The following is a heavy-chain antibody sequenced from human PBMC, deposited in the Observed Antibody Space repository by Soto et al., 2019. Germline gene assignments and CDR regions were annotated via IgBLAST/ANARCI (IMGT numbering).Heavy chain of an antibody. D-gene: IGHD2-15*01. J-gene: IGHJ1*01. CDR2: LSYDGSNK. V-gene: IGHV3-30*18. CDR3: AKDIRGYCSGGSCLFQH. CDR1: GFTFSTHG. Sequence: QVQLVESGGDVVQPGRSLRLSCAASGFTFSTHGMHWVRQAPGKGLEWVAVLSYDGSNKYYADSVKGRFTISRDNSKNTLYLQMNSLRAEDTSVYYCAKDIRGYCSGGSCLFQHWGQGTLVTVSS.